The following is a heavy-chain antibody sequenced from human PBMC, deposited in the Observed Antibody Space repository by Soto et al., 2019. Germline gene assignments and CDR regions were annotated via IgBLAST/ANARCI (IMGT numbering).Heavy chain of an antibody. V-gene: IGHV3-30*03. CDR2: LSYEGSEE. D-gene: IGHD6-19*01. CDR3: ALTRRSSLLEVAGPGFEY. CDR1: GFTFGVFG. Sequence: GGSLRLSCAASGFTFGVFGMHWARQAPGKGLEWLSVLSYEGSEEYYADSVRGRFTISRDNSKNTLFLQMDSLRVDDTGVYYCALTRRSSLLEVAGPGFEYWGQGTLVTVSS. J-gene: IGHJ4*02.